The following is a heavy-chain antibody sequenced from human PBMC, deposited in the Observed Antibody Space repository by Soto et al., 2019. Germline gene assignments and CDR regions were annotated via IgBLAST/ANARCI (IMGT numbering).Heavy chain of an antibody. CDR2: IWYDGSNK. J-gene: IGHJ4*02. V-gene: IGHV3-33*01. D-gene: IGHD3-10*01. CDR1: GFTFSSYG. Sequence: GGSLRLSCAASGFTFSSYGMHWVRQAPGKGLEWVAVIWYDGSNKYYADSVKGRFTISRDNSKNTLYLQMNSLRAEDTAVYYCARDQEESGYYGSGSYYNYVDYWGQGTLVTVSS. CDR3: ARDQEESGYYGSGSYYNYVDY.